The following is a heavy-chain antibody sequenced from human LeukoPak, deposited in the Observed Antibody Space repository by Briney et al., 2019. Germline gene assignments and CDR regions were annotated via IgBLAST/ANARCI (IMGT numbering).Heavy chain of an antibody. J-gene: IGHJ2*01. V-gene: IGHV4-59*01. CDR1: GGSISSYY. CDR2: IYYTGST. CDR3: ARARYVLTGYLGRPGWYFDF. D-gene: IGHD3-9*01. Sequence: SETLSLTCTVSGGSISSYYWSWIRQPPGKGLEWLGYIYYTGSTNYNPSLKSRATISVDLSKNQFSLKLSSVTAADTAVYYCARARYVLTGYLGRPGWYFDFWGRGTLVSVSS.